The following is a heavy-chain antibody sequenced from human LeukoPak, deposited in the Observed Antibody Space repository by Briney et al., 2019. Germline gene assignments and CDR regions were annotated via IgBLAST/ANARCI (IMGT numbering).Heavy chain of an antibody. CDR3: ARLHSAIYYGDAFDI. Sequence: GGTLRLSCAVSGFTFSSYWMTWVRQAPGKGLEWVAKIKEDGSEKYYVDSVKGRFTVSRDNVKNSLFLQMNSLRAEDTAAYYCARLHSAIYYGDAFDIWGQGTMVTVSS. CDR1: GFTFSSYW. D-gene: IGHD1-26*01. J-gene: IGHJ3*02. CDR2: IKEDGSEK. V-gene: IGHV3-7*03.